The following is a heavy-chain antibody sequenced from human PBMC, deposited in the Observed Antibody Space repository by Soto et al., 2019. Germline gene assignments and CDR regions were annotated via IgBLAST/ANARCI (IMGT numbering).Heavy chain of an antibody. CDR3: ARYDYGSGDDYDIDY. CDR2: IHHSGST. Sequence: QVQLQESGPGLVKPSGTLSLTCAVSGGSISSSNWWSWVRQPPGKGLEWIGEIHHSGSTNYNPSLERRVTISVDKSNNQFSLRLSSVTAADTAVYYCARYDYGSGDDYDIDYWGQGTLVTVSS. D-gene: IGHD3-10*01. CDR1: GGSISSSNW. V-gene: IGHV4-4*02. J-gene: IGHJ4*02.